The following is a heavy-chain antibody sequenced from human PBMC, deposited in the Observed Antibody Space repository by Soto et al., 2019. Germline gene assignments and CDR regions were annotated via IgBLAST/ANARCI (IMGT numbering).Heavy chain of an antibody. V-gene: IGHV3-33*01. D-gene: IGHD4-17*01. CDR2: IWYDGSNK. J-gene: IGHJ4*02. CDR3: ARVAGYDYGDYPDY. CDR1: GFTFSSYG. Sequence: QVQLVESGGGVVQPGRSLRLSCAASGFTFSSYGMHWVRQAPGKGLEWVAVIWYDGSNKYYADSVKGRFTISRDNSKNALYLQMNSLRAEETAVYYCARVAGYDYGDYPDYWGQGTLVTVSS.